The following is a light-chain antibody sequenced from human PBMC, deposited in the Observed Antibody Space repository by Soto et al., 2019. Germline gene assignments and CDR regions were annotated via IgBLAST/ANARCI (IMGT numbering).Light chain of an antibody. V-gene: IGLV2-14*01. Sequence: QSALTQPASVSGSPGQSITISCTGTSGDIGSYNRFSWYQQHPGKAPKLIIYEVTDRPSGVSNRFSGSKSGNTASLTISGIQAEDEAEYYCSSYTNINTRACVFGTGTKLTVL. CDR2: EVT. J-gene: IGLJ1*01. CDR3: SSYTNINTRACV. CDR1: SGDIGSYNR.